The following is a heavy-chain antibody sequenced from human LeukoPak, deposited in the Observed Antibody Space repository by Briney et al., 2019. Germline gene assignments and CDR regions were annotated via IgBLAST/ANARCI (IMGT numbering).Heavy chain of an antibody. J-gene: IGHJ4*02. V-gene: IGHV1-24*01. CDR1: GYTLTELS. CDR3: ATAFSHLELRDY. CDR2: FDPEDGET. Sequence: ASVKVSCKVSGYTLTELSMHWVRQAPGKGLEWMGGFDPEDGETIYAQKFQGRVTMTEDTSTDTAYMELSSLRSEDTAVYYCATAFSHLELRDYWGQGTLVIVSS. D-gene: IGHD1-7*01.